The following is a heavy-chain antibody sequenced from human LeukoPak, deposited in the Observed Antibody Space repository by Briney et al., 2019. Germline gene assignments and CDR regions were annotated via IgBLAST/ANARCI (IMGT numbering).Heavy chain of an antibody. CDR3: ARDPASAGWFDP. Sequence: PGRSLRLSCAASGFTFSSYAMHWVRQAPGKGLEWVAVISYDGSNKYYADSVKGRFTISRDNSKNMLYLQMNSLRAEDTAVYYCARDPASAGWFDPWGQGTLVTVSS. CDR2: ISYDGSNK. CDR1: GFTFSSYA. V-gene: IGHV3-30-3*01. J-gene: IGHJ5*02.